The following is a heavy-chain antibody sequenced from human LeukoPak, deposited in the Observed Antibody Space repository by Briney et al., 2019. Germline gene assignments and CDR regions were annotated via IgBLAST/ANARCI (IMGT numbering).Heavy chain of an antibody. Sequence: PSETLSLTCTVSGGFINDYYWTWSRQTPGKRLEWLGYIHSNGNTSYSPSLKRRVIMSVDTSKNHCSLRLSSVTTADTAVYYCARGVPYFDPSGDIYIDAFDIWGQGTMVTVSS. CDR1: GGFINDYY. J-gene: IGHJ3*02. CDR2: IHSNGNT. D-gene: IGHD2-15*01. CDR3: ARGVPYFDPSGDIYIDAFDI. V-gene: IGHV4-59*01.